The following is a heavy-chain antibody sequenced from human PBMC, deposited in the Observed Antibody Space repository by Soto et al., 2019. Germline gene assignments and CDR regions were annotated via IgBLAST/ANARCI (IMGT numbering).Heavy chain of an antibody. J-gene: IGHJ4*02. Sequence: QVQLVQSGAELKRPGASVKVSCKASGYTFTNNDINWVRQATGQGLEWMGWMNPYSGNTGYAQKFQGRVNMTRDTSITTAYMELSSLGSEDTAVYYCVRAPLDYYSADYFDNWGEGPLVTFSS. CDR3: VRAPLDYYSADYFDN. D-gene: IGHD2-21*01. V-gene: IGHV1-8*01. CDR2: MNPYSGNT. CDR1: GYTFTNND.